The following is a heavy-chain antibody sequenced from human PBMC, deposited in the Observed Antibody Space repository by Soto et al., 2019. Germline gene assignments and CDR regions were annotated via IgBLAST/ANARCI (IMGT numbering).Heavy chain of an antibody. CDR3: ARGGYSSSYRYYYYYMXV. CDR2: INPNSGGT. D-gene: IGHD6-6*01. V-gene: IGHV1-2*04. CDR1: GYTFTGYY. J-gene: IGHJ6*03. Sequence: GASVKVSCKASGYTFTGYYMHWVRQAPGQGLEWMGWINPNSGGTNYAQKFQGWVTMTRDTSISTAYMELSRLRSDDTAVYYCARGGYSSSYRYYYYYMXVWSKGTTVTVSS.